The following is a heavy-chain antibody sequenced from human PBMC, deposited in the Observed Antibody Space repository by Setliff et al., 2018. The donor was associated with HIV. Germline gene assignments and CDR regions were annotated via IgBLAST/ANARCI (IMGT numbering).Heavy chain of an antibody. J-gene: IGHJ4*02. CDR1: EYTFTIYG. D-gene: IGHD3-22*01. CDR2: INAGNGNT. CDR3: ARISVNDRGGYYYHYFGY. V-gene: IGHV1-3*01. Sequence: ASVKVSCKASEYTFTIYGIHWVRQAPGQRLEWMGWINAGNGNTKYSQKFQGRVTIIRDTSATTVYMEVNSLRSEDTAVYYCARISVNDRGGYYYHYFGYWGQGTLVTVSS.